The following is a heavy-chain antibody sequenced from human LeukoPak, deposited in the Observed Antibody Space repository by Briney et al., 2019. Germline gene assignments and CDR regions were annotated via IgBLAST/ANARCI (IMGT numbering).Heavy chain of an antibody. CDR1: GYTFTSYD. D-gene: IGHD2-21*02. V-gene: IGHV1-8*01. CDR2: MNPNSGNT. CDR3: ARGYCGGDCQSFRWFDP. J-gene: IGHJ5*02. Sequence: ASVKVSCKASGYTFTSYDINWVRQATGQGLEWMGWMNPNSGNTGYAQKFQGRVTMTRNTSISTAYMELSSLRSEDTAVYYCARGYCGGDCQSFRWFDPWGQGTLVIVSS.